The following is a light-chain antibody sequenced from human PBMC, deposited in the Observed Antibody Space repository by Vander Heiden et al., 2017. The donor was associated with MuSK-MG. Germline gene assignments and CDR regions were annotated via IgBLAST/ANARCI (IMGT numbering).Light chain of an antibody. CDR2: NTN. CDR1: SGSVSTSYY. J-gene: IGLJ3*02. Sequence: QTVVTQEPSFSVSPGGTVTLTCGLSSGSVSTSYYPSCYQQTPGHAPRMLIYNTNTRSSGVPGRFSGSILGNTAALTITGAQAEDESDYYCVLYMGSGISVFGGGTKLTV. CDR3: VLYMGSGISV. V-gene: IGLV8-61*01.